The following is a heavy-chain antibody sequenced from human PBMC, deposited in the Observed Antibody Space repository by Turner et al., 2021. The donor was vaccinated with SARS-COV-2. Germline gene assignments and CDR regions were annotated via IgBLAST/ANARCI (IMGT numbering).Heavy chain of an antibody. D-gene: IGHD3-22*01. J-gene: IGHJ5*02. V-gene: IGHV3-13*04. Sequence: VQLVESGGGVVQPGRSLRLSCAASGFTFSSYDMHWVRQATGKGLEWVSAIGTAGDTYYPGSVKGRFTISRENAKNSLYLQMNSLRAGDTAVYYCARGYYDSSGYRNWFDPWGQGTLVTVSS. CDR1: GFTFSSYD. CDR3: ARGYYDSSGYRNWFDP. CDR2: IGTAGDT.